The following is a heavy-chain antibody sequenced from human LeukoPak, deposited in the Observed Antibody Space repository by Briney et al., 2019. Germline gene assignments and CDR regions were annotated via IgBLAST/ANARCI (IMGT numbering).Heavy chain of an antibody. J-gene: IGHJ4*02. CDR1: GFTFSSHW. Sequence: GSLRLSCAASGFTFSSHWMHWVRQAPGKGLEWIGSIYYSGSTYYNPSLKSRVTISVDTSKNQFSLKLSSVTAADTAVYYCARGRVWDYVWGSYRSYYFDYWGQGTLVTVSS. D-gene: IGHD3-16*02. V-gene: IGHV4-39*07. CDR2: IYYSGST. CDR3: ARGRVWDYVWGSYRSYYFDY.